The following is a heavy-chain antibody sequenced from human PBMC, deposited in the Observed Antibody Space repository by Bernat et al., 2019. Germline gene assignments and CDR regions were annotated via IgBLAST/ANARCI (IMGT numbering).Heavy chain of an antibody. V-gene: IGHV3-53*01. CDR1: GFTVSSNY. CDR3: ARDRGYSYGYIGFDY. Sequence: EVQLVESGGGLIQPGGSLRLSCAASGFTVSSNYMSWVRQAPGKGLEWVSVIYSGGSTYYADAVKGRFTISRDNSKNTLYLQMNSLGAEDTAVYYCARDRGYSYGYIGFDYWGQGTLVTVSS. J-gene: IGHJ4*02. D-gene: IGHD5-18*01. CDR2: IYSGGST.